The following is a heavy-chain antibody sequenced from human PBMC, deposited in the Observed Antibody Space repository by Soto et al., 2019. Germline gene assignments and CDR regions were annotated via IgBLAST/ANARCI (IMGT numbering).Heavy chain of an antibody. V-gene: IGHV3-48*02. CDR3: ARDLIITGTTNYYYYGMDV. CDR1: GFTFSSYS. J-gene: IGHJ6*02. D-gene: IGHD1-20*01. CDR2: ISSSSSTI. Sequence: GGSLRLSCAASGFTFSSYSMNWVRQAPGKGLEWVSYISSSSSTIYYADSVKGRFTISRDNAKNSLYLQMNSLRDEDTAVYYCARDLIITGTTNYYYYGMDVWGQGTTVTVSS.